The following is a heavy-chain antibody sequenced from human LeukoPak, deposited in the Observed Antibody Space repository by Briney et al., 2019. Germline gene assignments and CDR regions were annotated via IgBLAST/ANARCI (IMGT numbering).Heavy chain of an antibody. D-gene: IGHD3-16*02. V-gene: IGHV4-34*01. J-gene: IGHJ4*02. CDR1: GGTLADYY. Sequence: PSETLSLTCAVYGGTLADYYWSWIRQSPGQGLEWIGEINHSGSTNYNPSLKSRVTISVDTSKNQFSLKLSSVTAADTAVYYCARALYDYVWGSYRYTPLNFDYWGQGTLVTVSS. CDR2: INHSGST. CDR3: ARALYDYVWGSYRYTPLNFDY.